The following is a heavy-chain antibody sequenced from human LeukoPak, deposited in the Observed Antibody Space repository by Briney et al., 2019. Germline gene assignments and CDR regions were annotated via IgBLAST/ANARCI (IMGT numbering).Heavy chain of an antibody. Sequence: GASVKVSCKASGYTFTNYYMHRVRQPPGQGLVWMGIINTSGGSTTYAQKFQGTVTMTRDTSTSTVYMELSSLRSEYTALYYCARGPGRYYFDYWGQGTLVTVSS. V-gene: IGHV1-46*01. CDR2: INTSGGST. CDR1: GYTFTNYY. CDR3: ARGPGRYYFDY. J-gene: IGHJ4*02.